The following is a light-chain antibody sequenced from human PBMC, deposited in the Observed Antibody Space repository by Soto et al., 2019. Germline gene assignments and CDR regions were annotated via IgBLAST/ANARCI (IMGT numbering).Light chain of an antibody. Sequence: DIVMTQSPDSLAVSLGGRATINCKSSQSVLCSSNNKNYLAWYQQKPGQPPKLLIYWASTRESGVPDRFSGSGSGTDFTLTISSLQAEDVAVYYCQQYYSPPLTFGGGTKVEIK. J-gene: IGKJ4*01. CDR2: WAS. CDR1: QSVLCSSNNKNY. V-gene: IGKV4-1*01. CDR3: QQYYSPPLT.